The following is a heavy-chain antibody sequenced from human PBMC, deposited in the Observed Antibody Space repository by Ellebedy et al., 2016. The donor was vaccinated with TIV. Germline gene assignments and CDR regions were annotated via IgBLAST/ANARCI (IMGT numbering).Heavy chain of an antibody. J-gene: IGHJ6*02. CDR1: GFTFSSYA. CDR3: ARASDGVLDAWFGELLSAFPYYYYGMDV. Sequence: GESLKISXAASGFTFSSYAMHWVRQAPGKGLEWVAVISYDGSNKYYADSVKGRFTISRDNSKNTLYLQMNSLRAEDTAVYYCARASDGVLDAWFGELLSAFPYYYYGMDVWGQGTTVTVSS. D-gene: IGHD3-10*01. CDR2: ISYDGSNK. V-gene: IGHV3-30-3*01.